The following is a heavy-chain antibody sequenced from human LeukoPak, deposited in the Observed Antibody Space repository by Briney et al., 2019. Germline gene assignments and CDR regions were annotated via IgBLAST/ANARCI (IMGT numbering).Heavy chain of an antibody. D-gene: IGHD6-13*01. CDR1: GYSFTTYW. Sequence: GESLKISCRASGYSFTTYWIGWVRQMPGKGLEWMGVIFPADSDSRYSPSFQGQVTISADKSISTAYLQWSSLKASDTAMYYCASVYSSTSWDYWGQGTLVTVSS. CDR3: ASVYSSTSWDY. CDR2: IFPADSDS. J-gene: IGHJ4*02. V-gene: IGHV5-51*01.